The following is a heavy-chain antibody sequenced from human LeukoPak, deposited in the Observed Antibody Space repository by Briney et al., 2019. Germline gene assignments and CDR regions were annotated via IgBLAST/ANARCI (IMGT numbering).Heavy chain of an antibody. D-gene: IGHD5-24*01. CDR1: GYIFTGYY. V-gene: IGHV1-2*02. Sequence: ASVMVSCKASGYIFTGYYIHWVRQAPGQGLEWMGWLNPNSGDTNYAQKFQGRVSMTRDSSISTAYMDLSDLRSDDTAVYSCARGRNIEMTTMSGGSDYWGQGTLVTVSS. CDR2: LNPNSGDT. CDR3: ARGRNIEMTTMSGGSDY. J-gene: IGHJ4*02.